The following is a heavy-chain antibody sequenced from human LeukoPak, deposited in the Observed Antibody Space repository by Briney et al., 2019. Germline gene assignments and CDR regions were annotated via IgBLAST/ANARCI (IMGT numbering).Heavy chain of an antibody. Sequence: PGGTLRLSCAASEFTFSSYGMSWVRQAPGKGLEWVSAISGSGGSTYYADSVKGRFTISRDNSKNTLYLLMNSLRAEDTAVYYCAKGGSYRSQPYFDYWGQGTPVTVSS. V-gene: IGHV3-23*01. CDR1: EFTFSSYG. D-gene: IGHD3-16*02. J-gene: IGHJ4*02. CDR2: ISGSGGST. CDR3: AKGGSYRSQPYFDY.